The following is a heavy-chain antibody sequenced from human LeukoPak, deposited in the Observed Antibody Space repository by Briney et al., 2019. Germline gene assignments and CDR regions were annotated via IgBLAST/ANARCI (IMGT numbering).Heavy chain of an antibody. V-gene: IGHV1-69*04. Sequence: SVKVSCKISGGTFSSYEISWVRQAPGQGLEWVGRIIPILGIVTLAQKFQDRVTITADKSSSTAYMELISLTFEDTAKYYCALLTPIVEVPPVIGVASWGQGSLVTVSS. CDR1: GGTFSSYE. D-gene: IGHD2-2*01. CDR3: ALLTPIVEVPPVIGVAS. J-gene: IGHJ4*02. CDR2: IIPILGIV.